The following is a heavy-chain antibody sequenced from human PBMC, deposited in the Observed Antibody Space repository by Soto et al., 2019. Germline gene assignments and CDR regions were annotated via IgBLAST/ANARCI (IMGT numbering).Heavy chain of an antibody. J-gene: IGHJ4*02. Sequence: PSETLSLTCTVSGGSISSGDYYWSWIRQPPGKGLEWIGYIYYSGSTYYNPSLKSRVAISVDTSKNQFSLKLSSVTAADKSLYYCARVDGAAAGTSPFDYWGQGTLVTVSS. CDR3: ARVDGAAAGTSPFDY. CDR2: IYYSGST. D-gene: IGHD6-13*01. CDR1: GGSISSGDYY. V-gene: IGHV4-30-4*01.